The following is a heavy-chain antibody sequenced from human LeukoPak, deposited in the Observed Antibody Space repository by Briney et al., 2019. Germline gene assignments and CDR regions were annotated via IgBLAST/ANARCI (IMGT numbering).Heavy chain of an antibody. Sequence: GGSLRLSCAASGFTFSSNGMNWVRQAPGKGLDFIAYISSTGATIYYADSLKGRFTISRDNARNSLYLQMNSLRDEDTAVYFCARANSLMVRRVISYFDSWGQGTLVTVSS. CDR2: ISSTGATI. CDR3: ARANSLMVRRVISYFDS. CDR1: GFTFSSNG. V-gene: IGHV3-48*02. J-gene: IGHJ4*02. D-gene: IGHD3-10*01.